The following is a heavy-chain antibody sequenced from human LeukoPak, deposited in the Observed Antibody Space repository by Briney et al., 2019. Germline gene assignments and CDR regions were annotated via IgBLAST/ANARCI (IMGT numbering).Heavy chain of an antibody. Sequence: AASVKVSCKASGYTFTGYYMHWVRQAPGQGLEWMGRINPNSGGTNYAQKFQGRVTITRDTSISTAYMELSRLRSDDTAVYYCAKGGWVAASPFDYWGQGTLVTVSS. D-gene: IGHD2-15*01. CDR1: GYTFTGYY. CDR2: INPNSGGT. J-gene: IGHJ4*02. CDR3: AKGGWVAASPFDY. V-gene: IGHV1-2*06.